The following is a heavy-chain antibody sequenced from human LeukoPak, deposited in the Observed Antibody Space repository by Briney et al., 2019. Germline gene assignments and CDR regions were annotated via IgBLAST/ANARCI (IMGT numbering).Heavy chain of an antibody. CDR1: GGSISSSSYY. CDR3: ARHALDYDFWSGYPGWFDP. Sequence: PSETLSLTCTVSGGSISSSSYYWGWIRQPPGKGLEWIGSIYYSGSTYYNPSLKSRVTISVDTSKNQFSLKLSSVTAADPAVYYCARHALDYDFWSGYPGWFDPWGQGTLVTVSS. V-gene: IGHV4-39*01. CDR2: IYYSGST. D-gene: IGHD3-3*01. J-gene: IGHJ5*02.